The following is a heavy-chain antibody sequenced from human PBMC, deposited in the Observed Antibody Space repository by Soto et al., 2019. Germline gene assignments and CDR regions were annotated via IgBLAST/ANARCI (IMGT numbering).Heavy chain of an antibody. V-gene: IGHV4-59*08. J-gene: IGHJ4*02. Sequence: SETLSLTCSVSGGSISSYYWSWIRQPPGKGLEWIGYIYYSGSTNYNPSLKSRVTISVDTSNNQFSLKLSSVTAADTAVYYCARRWGAAFDYWGQGTLVTVSS. D-gene: IGHD1-26*01. CDR2: IYYSGST. CDR1: GGSISSYY. CDR3: ARRWGAAFDY.